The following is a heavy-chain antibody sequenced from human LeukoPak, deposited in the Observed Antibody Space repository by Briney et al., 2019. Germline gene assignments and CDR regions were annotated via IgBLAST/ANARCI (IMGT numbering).Heavy chain of an antibody. CDR2: ISWNSGSI. J-gene: IGHJ6*02. CDR1: GFTFDDYA. V-gene: IGHV3-9*01. Sequence: GGSLRLSCAASGFTFDDYAMHWVRQAPGKGLEWVSGISWNSGSIGYADSVKGRFTISRDNAKNSLYLQMNSLRAEDTAWYYCAKDKADNYYDSSGYYSSGGMDVWSQGTTVTVSS. D-gene: IGHD3-22*01. CDR3: AKDKADNYYDSSGYYSSGGMDV.